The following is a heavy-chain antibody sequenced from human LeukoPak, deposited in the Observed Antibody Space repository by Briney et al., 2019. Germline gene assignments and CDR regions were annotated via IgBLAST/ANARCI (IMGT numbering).Heavy chain of an antibody. CDR1: GGSISSSNW. V-gene: IGHV4-4*02. CDR2: INHSGST. J-gene: IGHJ4*02. Sequence: SETLSLTCAVSGGSISSSNWWSWVRQPPGKGLEWIGEINHSGSTNYNPSLKSRVTISVDTSKNQFSLKLSSVTAADTAVYYCARGDIAAAGLGYWGQGTLVTVSS. D-gene: IGHD6-13*01. CDR3: ARGDIAAAGLGY.